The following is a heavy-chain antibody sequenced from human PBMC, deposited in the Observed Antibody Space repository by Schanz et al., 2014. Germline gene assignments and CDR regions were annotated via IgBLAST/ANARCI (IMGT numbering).Heavy chain of an antibody. V-gene: IGHV3-64*04. CDR1: GFTFSIYA. CDR3: ARSRSGFYFDY. D-gene: IGHD1-26*01. Sequence: VQLVESGGGLVQPGGSLRLSCSASGFTFSIYAMHWVRQAPGKGLEYVSAISHDGYSTYYADSVKGRFTISRDNSKNTVYIQMNSLRAEDTAVYYCARSRSGFYFDYWGQGTLVTVSS. CDR2: ISHDGYST. J-gene: IGHJ4*02.